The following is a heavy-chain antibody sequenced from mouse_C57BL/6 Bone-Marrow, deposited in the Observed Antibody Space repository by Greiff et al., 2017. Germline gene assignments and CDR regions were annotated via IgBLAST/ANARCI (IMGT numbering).Heavy chain of an antibody. CDR2: IDPSDSYT. CDR3: AGDSSGLDY. CDR1: GYTFTSYW. D-gene: IGHD3-2*02. V-gene: IGHV1-59*01. Sequence: QVQLQQPGAELVRPGTSVKLSCKASGYTFTSYWMHWVKQRPGQGLEWIGVIDPSDSYTNYNQKFKGKATLTVDTSSSTAYMQLSSLTSEDSAVYYCAGDSSGLDYWGQGTTRTVSS. J-gene: IGHJ2*01.